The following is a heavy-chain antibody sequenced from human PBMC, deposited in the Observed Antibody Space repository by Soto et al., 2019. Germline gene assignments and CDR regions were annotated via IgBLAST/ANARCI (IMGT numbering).Heavy chain of an antibody. D-gene: IGHD5-18*01. CDR2: ISGRGAGT. CDR1: GFTFSSYA. CDR3: AKDRRDSYGYGY. J-gene: IGHJ4*02. V-gene: IGHV3-23*01. Sequence: EVQLLESGGGLVQPGGSLRLSCAASGFTFSSYAMSWFRQAPGKGLEWVSAISGRGAGTYYADSVKGRFTISRDNSKNTLYLQMNSLRAEYTAVYYYAKDRRDSYGYGYWGQGTLVTVSS.